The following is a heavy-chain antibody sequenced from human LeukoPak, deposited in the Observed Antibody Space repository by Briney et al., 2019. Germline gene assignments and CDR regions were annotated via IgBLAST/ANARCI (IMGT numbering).Heavy chain of an antibody. J-gene: IGHJ5*02. V-gene: IGHV3-21*01. CDR2: ISSSSSYI. D-gene: IGHD3-16*01. CDR3: ARDCWASGDDYVFWFDP. CDR1: GFTFSSYS. Sequence: GGSLRLSCAASGFTFSSYSMNWVRQAPGKGLEWVSSISSSSSYIYYADSVKGRFTISRDNAKDSLYLQMNSLRAEDTAVYYCARDCWASGDDYVFWFDPWGQGTLVTVSS.